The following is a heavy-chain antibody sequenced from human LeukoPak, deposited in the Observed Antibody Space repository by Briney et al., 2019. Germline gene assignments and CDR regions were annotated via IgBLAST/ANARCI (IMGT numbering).Heavy chain of an antibody. CDR3: ARHLSGTAMAHYFDF. V-gene: IGHV4-4*02. D-gene: IGHD5-18*01. CDR1: GGSMTSSNW. J-gene: IGHJ4*02. Sequence: PSETLSLTCAVSGGSMTSSNWWSWIRQSPGKGLGWIGEISHSGSTNYNPSLKSRGTISLNKSQNQFSLKLYSVTASDAAIYYCARHLSGTAMAHYFDFWGQGTLVTVSS. CDR2: ISHSGST.